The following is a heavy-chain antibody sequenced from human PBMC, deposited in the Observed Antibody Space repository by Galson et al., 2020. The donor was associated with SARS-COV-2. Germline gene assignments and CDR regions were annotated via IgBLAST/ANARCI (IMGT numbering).Heavy chain of an antibody. Sequence: GGSLRLSCAASGFTVSSSYMTRVRQAPGKGLEWVSVLYTYGTTYYADSVKGRFTISRDNSKNTLYLQMNSLRAEDTAVYYCAKSKLSGYYDSSGYCDYWGQGTLVTVSS. CDR3: AKSKLSGYYDSSGYCDY. V-gene: IGHV3-66*03. D-gene: IGHD3-22*01. J-gene: IGHJ4*02. CDR1: GFTVSSSY. CDR2: LYTYGTT.